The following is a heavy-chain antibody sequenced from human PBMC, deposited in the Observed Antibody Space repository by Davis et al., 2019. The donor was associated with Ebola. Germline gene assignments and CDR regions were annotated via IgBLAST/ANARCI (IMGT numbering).Heavy chain of an antibody. CDR2: ISAYNGNT. CDR3: ARDLGSGSYYY. Sequence: ASVNVSCKASGYTFNSYYIHWVRQAPGQGLEWMGWISAYNGNTNYAQKLQGRVTMTRDTSISTAYMELSRLRSDDTAVYYCARDLGSGSYYYWGQGTLVTVSS. D-gene: IGHD3-10*01. J-gene: IGHJ4*02. V-gene: IGHV1-2*02. CDR1: GYTFNSYY.